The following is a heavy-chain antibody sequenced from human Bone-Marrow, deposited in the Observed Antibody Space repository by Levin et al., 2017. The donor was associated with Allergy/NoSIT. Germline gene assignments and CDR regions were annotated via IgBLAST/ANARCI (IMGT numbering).Heavy chain of an antibody. CDR2: INPNSGGT. CDR1: GYTFTGYY. D-gene: IGHD6-6*01. Sequence: GESLKISCKASGYTFTGYYMHWVRQAPGQGLEWMGWINPNSGGTNYAQKFQGRVTMTRDTSISTAYMELSRLRSDDTAVYYCARDTSSSFSAYWGQGTLVTVSS. J-gene: IGHJ4*02. V-gene: IGHV1-2*02. CDR3: ARDTSSSFSAY.